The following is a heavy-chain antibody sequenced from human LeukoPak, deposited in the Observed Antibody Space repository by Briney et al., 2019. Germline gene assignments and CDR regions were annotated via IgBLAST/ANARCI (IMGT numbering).Heavy chain of an antibody. J-gene: IGHJ4*02. Sequence: GGSLRLSCSASGFTFSSYAVHWVRQAPGKGLEYVSAISSNGGSTYYADSVKGRFTISRDNSKNTLYLQMSSLRAEDTAVYYCVKDRYSSGWYGEFDYWGQGTLVTVSS. CDR2: ISSNGGST. CDR1: GFTFSSYA. CDR3: VKDRYSSGWYGEFDY. V-gene: IGHV3-64D*06. D-gene: IGHD6-19*01.